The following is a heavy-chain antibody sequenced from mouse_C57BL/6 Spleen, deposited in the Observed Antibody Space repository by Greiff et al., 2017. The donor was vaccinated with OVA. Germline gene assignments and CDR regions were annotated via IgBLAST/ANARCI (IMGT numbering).Heavy chain of an antibody. D-gene: IGHD1-1*01. Sequence: QVQLQQPGAELVRPGTSVKLSCKASGYTFTSYWMHWVQQRPGQGLEWIGVIDPSDSYTNYNQKFKDKATLTVDTSSSTAYMQLSSLTSEDSAVYYCARAYGSSYPYAMDYWGQGTSVTVSS. J-gene: IGHJ4*01. CDR2: IDPSDSYT. V-gene: IGHV1-59*01. CDR3: ARAYGSSYPYAMDY. CDR1: GYTFTSYW.